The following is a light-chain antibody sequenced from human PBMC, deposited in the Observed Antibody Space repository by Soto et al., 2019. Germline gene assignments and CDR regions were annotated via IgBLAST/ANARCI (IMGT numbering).Light chain of an antibody. V-gene: IGKV1-5*03. J-gene: IGKJ4*01. CDR1: QSISNW. Sequence: DIQMTQSPSTLSASVGDRVTITCRASQSISNWLAWYQQKPGKAPKLLIYQASSLEGGVPSRFSGSGSGTEFTLTISSLQPDDFATYYCQQYNIFSLTFGGGTKVETK. CDR2: QAS. CDR3: QQYNIFSLT.